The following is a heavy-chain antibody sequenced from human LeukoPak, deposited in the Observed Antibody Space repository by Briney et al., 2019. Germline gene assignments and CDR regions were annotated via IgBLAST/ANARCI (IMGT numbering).Heavy chain of an antibody. CDR1: GFDFSIYT. Sequence: GGSLRLSCSASGFDFSIYTMNWVRPAPGKGLEWVTSISSTSNNIYYADSVKGRFTISRDNDKNSLYLQLNSLRAEDTGMYYCARRVTTFLHWGQGTPVTVSS. CDR2: ISSTSNNI. V-gene: IGHV3-21*01. CDR3: ARRVTTFLH. D-gene: IGHD4-17*01. J-gene: IGHJ4*02.